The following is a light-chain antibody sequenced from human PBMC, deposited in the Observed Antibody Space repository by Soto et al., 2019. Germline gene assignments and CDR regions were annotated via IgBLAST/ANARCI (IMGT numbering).Light chain of an antibody. CDR3: QQYGSSPT. J-gene: IGKJ4*02. Sequence: EIVLTQSPGTLSLSPGERATLSCRASQSVSSSYLAWYQQKPGQAPRLLIYGASSRATGIPDRFSGSGSGKEFTLTTSRLAPEDFAVYYCQQYGSSPTFGGGTKVEIK. CDR1: QSVSSSY. CDR2: GAS. V-gene: IGKV3-20*01.